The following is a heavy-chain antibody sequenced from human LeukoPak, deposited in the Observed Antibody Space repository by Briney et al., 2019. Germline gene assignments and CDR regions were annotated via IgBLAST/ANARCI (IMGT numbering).Heavy chain of an antibody. J-gene: IGHJ4*02. D-gene: IGHD2-8*01. CDR3: ARGCKFGY. Sequence: PSETLSLTCAVYGGSFSGYYWSWIRQPPGKGLEWIGEINHSGSTNYNPSLKSRVTISVDTSKNQFSLKLSSVTAADTAVYYCARGCKFGYWGQGTLVTVSS. CDR2: INHSGST. V-gene: IGHV4-34*01. CDR1: GGSFSGYY.